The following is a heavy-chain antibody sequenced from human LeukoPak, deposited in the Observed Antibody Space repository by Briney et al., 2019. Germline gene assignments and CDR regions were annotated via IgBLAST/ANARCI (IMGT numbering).Heavy chain of an antibody. J-gene: IGHJ4*02. CDR1: GFTFSIYG. Sequence: QPGGSLRLSCAASGFTFSIYGMHWVRQAPGKGLEWVTLMRYDGSTIYYADSVRGRFTISRDNFKDTLYLRMNSLRTEDTAVYYCAKDRSPEYSYGPFDYWGQGTLVTVSS. CDR2: MRYDGSTI. CDR3: AKDRSPEYSYGPFDY. D-gene: IGHD5-18*01. V-gene: IGHV3-30*02.